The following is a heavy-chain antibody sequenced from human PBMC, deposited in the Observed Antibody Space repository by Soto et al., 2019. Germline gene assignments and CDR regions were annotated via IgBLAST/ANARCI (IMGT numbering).Heavy chain of an antibody. CDR2: VNPCTGNI. D-gene: IGHD3-3*01. CDR1: GYTFLSYG. V-gene: IGHV1-18*01. J-gene: IGHJ4*02. CDR3: ARVTIFGVVILPQLDY. Sequence: QVQLVQSGAEVKKPGASVKVTCTASGYTFLSYGISWVRQAPGQGLEWMGWVNPCTGNIDYAQRFQGRVSMTTDTSTTTAYMVVRSLRFDDTAVYYCARVTIFGVVILPQLDYWGQGTLVTVSS.